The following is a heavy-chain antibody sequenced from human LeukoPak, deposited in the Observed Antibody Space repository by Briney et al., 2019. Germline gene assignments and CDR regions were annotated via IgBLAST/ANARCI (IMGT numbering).Heavy chain of an antibody. Sequence: EASVKVSCKASGYTFTSYGISWVRPAPGQGLEWMGWISAYNGNTNYAQKLQGRVTMTTDTSTSTAYMELRSLRSDDTAVYYCARGPKRSGYDPRGYWGQGTLVTVSS. CDR3: ARGPKRSGYDPRGY. J-gene: IGHJ4*02. V-gene: IGHV1-18*01. CDR2: ISAYNGNT. CDR1: GYTFTSYG. D-gene: IGHD5-12*01.